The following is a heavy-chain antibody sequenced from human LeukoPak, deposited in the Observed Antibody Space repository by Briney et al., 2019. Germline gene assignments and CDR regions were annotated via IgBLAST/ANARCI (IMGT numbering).Heavy chain of an antibody. V-gene: IGHV3-15*01. CDR3: ILAAAGPAY. D-gene: IGHD6-13*01. Sequence: GGSLRLSCAASGFTFSNAWMTWVRQALGKGPDWLGRIRGKADGETTDYAAPVKGRFTISRDDSKNILYLQMNSLTTEDTAVYYCILAAAGPAYWGQGALVTVSS. CDR2: IRGKADGETT. J-gene: IGHJ4*02. CDR1: GFTFSNAW.